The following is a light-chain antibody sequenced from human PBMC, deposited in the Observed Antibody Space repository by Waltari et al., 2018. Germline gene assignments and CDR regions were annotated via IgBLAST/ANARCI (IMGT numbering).Light chain of an antibody. CDR1: QSVISY. Sequence: IFTQSPATLSLSPGETSTLPCSASQSVISYLAWYQQKPGQAPRLLIYGASSRATGITDRFSGSGSGTDVNLTISSLEPEDVGVDQGYQHSSGYSFSQGTKVEIK. V-gene: IGKV3-11*01. J-gene: IGKJ2*03. CDR2: GAS. CDR3: YQHSSGYS.